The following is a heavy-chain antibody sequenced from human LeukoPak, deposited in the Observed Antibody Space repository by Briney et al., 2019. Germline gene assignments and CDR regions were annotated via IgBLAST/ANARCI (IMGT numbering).Heavy chain of an antibody. D-gene: IGHD3-3*01. J-gene: IGHJ4*02. CDR2: IYHSGST. CDR3: ARRSIFGVEDNDY. V-gene: IGHV4-38-2*01. Sequence: PSETLSLTYAVSGYSISSGYYWGWIRQLPGKGLEWIGSIYHSGSTYYNPSLKSRVTISVDTSKNQFSLKLSSVTAADTAVYYCARRSIFGVEDNDYWGQGTLVTVSS. CDR1: GYSISSGYY.